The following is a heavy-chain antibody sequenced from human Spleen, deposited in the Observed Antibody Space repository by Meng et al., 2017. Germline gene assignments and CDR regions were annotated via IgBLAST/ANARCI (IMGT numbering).Heavy chain of an antibody. D-gene: IGHD3-10*01. CDR3: ASSYGSGSYLLAKPPGY. CDR1: GFTVSSNY. J-gene: IGHJ4*02. V-gene: IGHV3-53*01. Sequence: GESLKISCAASGFTVSSNYMSWVRQAPGKGLEWVSVIYSGGSTYYADSVKGRFTISRDNSKNTLYLQMNSLRAEDTAVYYCASSYGSGSYLLAKPPGYWGQGTLVTVSS. CDR2: IYSGGST.